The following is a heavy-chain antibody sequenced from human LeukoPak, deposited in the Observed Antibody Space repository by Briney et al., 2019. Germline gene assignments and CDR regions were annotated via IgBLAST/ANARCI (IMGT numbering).Heavy chain of an antibody. CDR1: GGSISSGTYY. J-gene: IGHJ4*02. D-gene: IGHD3-10*01. CDR3: ARSSIGSGSNFDY. CDR2: IYISGIT. Sequence: SETLSLTCTVSGGSISSGTYYWNWIRQPAGKGLEWIGRIYISGITNYNPSLKSRVTMSVDTSKNHFSLKLSSVTAADTAVYYCARSSIGSGSNFDYWGQGTLVTVSS. V-gene: IGHV4-61*02.